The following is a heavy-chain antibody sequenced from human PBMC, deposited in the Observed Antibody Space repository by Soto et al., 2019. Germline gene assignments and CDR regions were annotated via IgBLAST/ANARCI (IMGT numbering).Heavy chain of an antibody. CDR1: GGSLSTYY. J-gene: IGHJ6*02. Sequence: SETLSLTCTVSGGSLSTYYWSWIRQPPGKGLEWIGYVFYSGRANYNPSLKSRVSISVDTSNNQFSLKLSSVTAADTAVYYCARDGDGRMTTNPYYYNGMDVWGPGTTVT. CDR2: VFYSGRA. V-gene: IGHV4-59*01. CDR3: ARDGDGRMTTNPYYYNGMDV. D-gene: IGHD4-4*01.